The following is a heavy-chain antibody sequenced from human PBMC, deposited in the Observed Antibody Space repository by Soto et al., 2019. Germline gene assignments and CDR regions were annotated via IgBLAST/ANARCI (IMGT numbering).Heavy chain of an antibody. CDR3: ARMNYYDTSGYPFDY. CDR1: GGSISTYY. J-gene: IGHJ4*02. CDR2: IYFRGTT. V-gene: IGHV4-59*01. Sequence: SETLSLTCTVSGGSISTYYRSCIRQPPGKGLEWIGSIYFRGTTNYNPSLKSRVTMSADTSKNQFSLKLNSVTAADTAVYYCARMNYYDTSGYPFDYWGQGMMVTVS. D-gene: IGHD3-22*01.